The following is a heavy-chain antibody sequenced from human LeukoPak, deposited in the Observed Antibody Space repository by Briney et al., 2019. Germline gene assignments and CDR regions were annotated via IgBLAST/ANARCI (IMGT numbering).Heavy chain of an antibody. J-gene: IGHJ3*02. CDR3: XXXXXXXXTSCYSAFDI. D-gene: IGHD2-2*02. V-gene: IGHV3-66*01. CDR1: GFTVSSNY. Sequence: GGSLRLSCAASGFTVSSNYMSWVRQAPGQGLEWVSVIYSDGTTYYADSVKGRFIVSRDNSKNTLYLEMNSLRAEDTAVYYCXXXXXXXXTSCYSAFDIWGQGTMVTVSS. CDR2: IYSDGTT.